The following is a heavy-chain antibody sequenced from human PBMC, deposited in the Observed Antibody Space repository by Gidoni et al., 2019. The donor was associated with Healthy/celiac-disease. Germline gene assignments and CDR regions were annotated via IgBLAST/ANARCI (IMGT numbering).Heavy chain of an antibody. J-gene: IGHJ4*02. D-gene: IGHD3-22*01. CDR1: GFTFGDYA. CDR3: TRPYDSSGYYYTDY. V-gene: IGHV3-49*05. CDR2: IRSKAYGGTT. Sequence: EVQLVESGGGLVKPGRSLRLSCTASGFTFGDYAMSWFRQAPGKGLEWVGVIRSKAYGGTTEYAASVKGRFTISRDDSKSIAYLQMNSLKTEDTAVYYCTRPYDSSGYYYTDYWGQGTLVTVSS.